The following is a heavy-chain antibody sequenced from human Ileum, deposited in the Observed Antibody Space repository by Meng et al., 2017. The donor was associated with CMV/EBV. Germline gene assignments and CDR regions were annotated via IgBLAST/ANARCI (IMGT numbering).Heavy chain of an antibody. Sequence: SETLSLTCAVSGGSISSSNWWSWVRQPPGKGLEWIGEIYQRGSPNRNPSLKSRVTISADKSRNQFYLTLTSVTAADTAVYYCGRDPHSLMTGDYWGQGTLVTVSS. V-gene: IGHV4-4*02. CDR2: IYQRGSP. D-gene: IGHD2-21*01. CDR3: GRDPHSLMTGDY. CDR1: GGSISSSNW. J-gene: IGHJ4*02.